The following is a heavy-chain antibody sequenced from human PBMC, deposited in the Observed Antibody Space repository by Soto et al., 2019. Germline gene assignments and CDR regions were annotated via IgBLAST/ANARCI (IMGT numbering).Heavy chain of an antibody. V-gene: IGHV3-21*01. Sequence: PGGPLRLSCAASGFTFNTYTLAWVRQAPEKGLEWVSSVSSSSIYIHYGDSVKGRFTISRDNAQNSVYLQMDSLRADDTAVYYCARETYCSSTSCYLDYWGRGTLVTVSS. J-gene: IGHJ4*02. CDR2: VSSSSIYI. CDR1: GFTFNTYT. CDR3: ARETYCSSTSCYLDY. D-gene: IGHD2-2*01.